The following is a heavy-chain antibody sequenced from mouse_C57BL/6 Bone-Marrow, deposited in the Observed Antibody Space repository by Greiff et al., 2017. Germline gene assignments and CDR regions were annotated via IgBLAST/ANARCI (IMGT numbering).Heavy chain of an antibody. V-gene: IGHV14-4*01. J-gene: IGHJ2*01. D-gene: IGHD4-1*01. CDR2: IDPENGDT. CDR1: GFNIKDDY. Sequence: EVKLEESGAELVRPGASVKLSCTASGFNIKDDYMHWVKQRPEQGLEWIGWIDPENGDTEYASKFKGKAPITADTSSNTAYLPLSSLTSENTAVYYCTTTWDDYWGQGTTLTVSS. CDR3: TTTWDDY.